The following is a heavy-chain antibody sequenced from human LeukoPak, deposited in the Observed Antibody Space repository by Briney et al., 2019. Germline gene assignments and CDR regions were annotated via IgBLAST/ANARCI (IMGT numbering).Heavy chain of an antibody. J-gene: IGHJ6*02. V-gene: IGHV3-30-3*01. CDR2: ISYGGSNK. D-gene: IGHD3-10*01. Sequence: GGSLRLSCAASGFTFSSYAMHWVRQAPGKGVEWVAVISYGGSNKYYADSVKGRFTISRDNSKNTLYLQMNSLRAEDTAVYYCARDEALVRGVIITSLGGMDVWGQGTTVTVSS. CDR1: GFTFSSYA. CDR3: ARDEALVRGVIITSLGGMDV.